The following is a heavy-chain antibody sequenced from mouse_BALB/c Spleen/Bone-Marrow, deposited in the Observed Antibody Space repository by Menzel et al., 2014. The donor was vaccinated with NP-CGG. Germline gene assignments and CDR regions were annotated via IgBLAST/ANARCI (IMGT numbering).Heavy chain of an antibody. CDR2: IDPANGNP. CDR1: GFNIKDTY. CDR3: TRLKLFAY. V-gene: IGHV14-3*02. Sequence: VQLQQSGAELVKPGASVKLSCTASGFNIKDTYMHWVKQRPEQGLEWIGRIDPANGNPKYDPKFQGTATITADTCSNTAYLQLSSLTSEDTAVYYCTRLKLFAYWGQGTLGTVPA. J-gene: IGHJ3*01.